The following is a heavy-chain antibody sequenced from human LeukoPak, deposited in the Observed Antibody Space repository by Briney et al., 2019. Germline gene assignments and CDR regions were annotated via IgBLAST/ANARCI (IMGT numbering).Heavy chain of an antibody. Sequence: SETLSLTCTVYGGSFSTYYWSWIRKPPGKGREWMGEINHSVSTNYNPSLKSRVTISVDTSKNQFSLKLSSVTAADTAVYYCARKITMVRELFFRPYYYYYYMDVWGKGTTVTVSS. CDR1: GGSFSTYY. J-gene: IGHJ6*03. D-gene: IGHD3-10*01. CDR2: INHSVST. V-gene: IGHV4-34*01. CDR3: ARKITMVRELFFRPYYYYYYMDV.